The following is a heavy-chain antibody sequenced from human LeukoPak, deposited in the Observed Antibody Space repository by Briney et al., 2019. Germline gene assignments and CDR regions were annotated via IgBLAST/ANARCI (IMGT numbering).Heavy chain of an antibody. CDR1: GFTFSSYS. CDR3: AREPFWSGYFSNLHFDY. D-gene: IGHD3-3*01. Sequence: KPGGSLRLSCAASGFTFSSYSMNWVRQAPGKGLEWVSSISSSSSYIYYADSVKGRFTISRDNAKNSLYLQMNSLRAEDTAVYYCAREPFWSGYFSNLHFDYWGRGTLVTVSS. CDR2: ISSSSSYI. J-gene: IGHJ4*02. V-gene: IGHV3-21*01.